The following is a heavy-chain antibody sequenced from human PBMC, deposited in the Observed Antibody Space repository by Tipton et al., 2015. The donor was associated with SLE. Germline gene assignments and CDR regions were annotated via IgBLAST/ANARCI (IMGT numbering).Heavy chain of an antibody. CDR1: GFTFSSYW. Sequence: SLRLSCAASGFTFSSYWMSWVRQAPGKGLEWVANIKQDGSEKYYADSVKGRFTISRDNSKNTLYLQMNSLRAEDTAVYYCARGVAGDYWGQGTLVTVSS. V-gene: IGHV3-7*01. J-gene: IGHJ4*02. CDR3: ARGVAGDY. D-gene: IGHD6-19*01. CDR2: IKQDGSEK.